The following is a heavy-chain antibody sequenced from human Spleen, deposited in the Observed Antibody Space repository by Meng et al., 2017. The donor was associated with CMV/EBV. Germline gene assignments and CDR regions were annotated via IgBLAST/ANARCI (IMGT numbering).Heavy chain of an antibody. CDR1: GYTFTSYY. D-gene: IGHD6-13*01. CDR3: ARGGSWYYFDY. V-gene: IGHV1-46*01. J-gene: IGHJ4*02. CDR2: INTSGGNT. Sequence: SCKASGYTFTSYYIHWVRQAPGQGLEWMGIINTSGGNTRYAQKFQGRVTMTRDTSTSTVYMELSSLRSEDTAVYYCARGGSWYYFDYWGQGTLVTVSS.